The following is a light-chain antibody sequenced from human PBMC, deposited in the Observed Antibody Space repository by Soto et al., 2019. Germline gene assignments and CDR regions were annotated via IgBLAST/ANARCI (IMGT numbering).Light chain of an antibody. CDR1: QTVRNN. V-gene: IGKV3D-15*01. CDR3: QQYNDWPLT. J-gene: IGKJ1*01. Sequence: ELVLTQSPGTLSLSPGERATLSFRASQTVRNNYLAWYQQKPGQAPRLLIYDASSRATGIPDRFSGTGSGTEFTLTISSLQSEDFALYYCQQYNDWPLTFGQGTKVDIK. CDR2: DAS.